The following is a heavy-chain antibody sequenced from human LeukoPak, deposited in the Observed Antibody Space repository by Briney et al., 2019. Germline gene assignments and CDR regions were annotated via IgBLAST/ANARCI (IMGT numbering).Heavy chain of an antibody. CDR2: ISSNGGST. CDR1: GFTFSTYA. J-gene: IGHJ6*03. Sequence: GGSLRLSCAASGFTFSTYAMHWVRQAPGTGLEYVSGISSNGGSTYYANSVKGRFTISRDNAKNSLYLQMNSLRAEDMALYYCATSLYYYYYMDVWGKGTTVTVSS. CDR3: ATSLYYYYYMDV. V-gene: IGHV3-64*01.